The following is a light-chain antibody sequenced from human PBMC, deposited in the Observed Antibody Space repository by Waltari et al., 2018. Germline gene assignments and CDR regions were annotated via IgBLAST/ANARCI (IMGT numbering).Light chain of an antibody. CDR3: QQYDGLVVT. J-gene: IGKJ4*01. V-gene: IGKV3-20*01. CDR1: QSVTSIS. CDR2: GSS. Sequence: VLTQSPGTPSVSPGERATLSRRDSQSVTSISLTWYQQKRGQAPRLLIYGSSTRATGIPDRFSGSGSGTDFTLTINRLEPEDFAVYYCQQYDGLVVTFGGGTTVEIK.